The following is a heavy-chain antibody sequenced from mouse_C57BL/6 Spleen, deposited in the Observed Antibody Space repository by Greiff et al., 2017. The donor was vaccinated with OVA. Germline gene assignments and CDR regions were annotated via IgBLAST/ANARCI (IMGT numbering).Heavy chain of an antibody. CDR2: IDPSDSYT. J-gene: IGHJ1*03. CDR1: GYTFTSYW. CDR3: ARRDYYGSSWYFDD. V-gene: IGHV1-50*01. D-gene: IGHD1-1*01. Sequence: QVQLQQPGAELVKPGASVKLSCKASGYTFTSYWMQWVKQRPGQGLEWIGEIDPSDSYTNYNQKFKGKATLTVDTSSSTAYMQLSILTSEGSVVYYCARRDYYGSSWYFDDWGTGTTVTVSS.